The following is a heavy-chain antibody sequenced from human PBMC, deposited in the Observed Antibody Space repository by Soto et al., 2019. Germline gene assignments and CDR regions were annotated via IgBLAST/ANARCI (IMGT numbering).Heavy chain of an antibody. CDR2: ISAYNGNT. Sequence: GASAKVSCKASGYTFTCYGISWVRQAPGQGLEWMGWISAYNGNTNYAQKLQGRVTMTTDTSTSTAYMELRSLRSDDTAVYYCAGRSGYCSGGSCFHGMDVWGQGTTVTVSS. J-gene: IGHJ6*02. V-gene: IGHV1-18*01. CDR3: AGRSGYCSGGSCFHGMDV. CDR1: GYTFTCYG. D-gene: IGHD2-15*01.